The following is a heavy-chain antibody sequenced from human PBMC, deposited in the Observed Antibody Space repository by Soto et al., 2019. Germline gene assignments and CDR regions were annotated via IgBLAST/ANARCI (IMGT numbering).Heavy chain of an antibody. CDR2: FYSSGST. D-gene: IGHD3-3*01. CDR3: ARTNDFWSGTLRHDAFDI. J-gene: IGHJ3*02. V-gene: IGHV4-61*01. CDR1: GGSVSSGSYY. Sequence: QVQLQESGPGLVKPSETLSLTCAVSGGSVSSGSYYWSWIRQPPGKGLEWIGSFYSSGSTSYNPSLESRGTISVDTSKNQFSPKLSSVTAADTAVYYCARTNDFWSGTLRHDAFDIWGQGTTVTVSS.